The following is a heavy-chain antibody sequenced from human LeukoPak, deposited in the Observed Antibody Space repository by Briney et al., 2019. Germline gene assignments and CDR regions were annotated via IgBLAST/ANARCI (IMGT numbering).Heavy chain of an antibody. CDR3: ARDKSSSWSPVDY. Sequence: GGSLRLSCAASGFTFSSYSMNWVRQAPGKGLEWVSSISSSSSYIYYADSVKGRFTISRDNAKNSLYLQMNSLRAEDTAVYYCARDKSSSWSPVDYWGQGTLVTVSS. D-gene: IGHD6-13*01. CDR2: ISSSSSYI. CDR1: GFTFSSYS. V-gene: IGHV3-21*01. J-gene: IGHJ4*02.